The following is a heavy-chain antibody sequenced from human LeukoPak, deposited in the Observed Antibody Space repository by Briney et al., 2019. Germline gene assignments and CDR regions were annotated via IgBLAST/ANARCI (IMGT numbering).Heavy chain of an antibody. V-gene: IGHV1-69*04. J-gene: IGHJ6*02. CDR3: AITLYYNDNTGYYYGMGV. D-gene: IGHD3-22*01. Sequence: SVKISCKASGVTFNSYAISWVRHPPAQGLEWMGRIIPIIDRANYAGQFQGRVTITAHKSTSTAYMELSRLRSGDTAVYYCAITLYYNDNTGYYYGMGVWGQGTTVSVSS. CDR1: GVTFNSYA. CDR2: IIPIIDRA.